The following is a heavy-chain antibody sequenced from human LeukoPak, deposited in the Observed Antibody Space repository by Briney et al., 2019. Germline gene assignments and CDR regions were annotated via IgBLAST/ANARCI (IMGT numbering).Heavy chain of an antibody. CDR1: GFTFSSYE. V-gene: IGHV3-48*03. CDR3: ARQSIDAFDI. J-gene: IGHJ3*02. CDR2: IISSGSTI. Sequence: GGSLRLSCAASGFTFSSYEMKWVRQAPGKGVEWVSYIISSGSTIYYAASLKCPFTISTANATNSLYLQMNSLRAEDTAVYYCARQSIDAFDICGQGTLVTVSS.